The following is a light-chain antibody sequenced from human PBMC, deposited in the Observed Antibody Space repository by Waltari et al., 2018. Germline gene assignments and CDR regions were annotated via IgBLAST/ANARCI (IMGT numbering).Light chain of an antibody. V-gene: IGKV4-1*01. Sequence: DIVMTQSPDSLPVSLGERATITCKSEQSVSYSSNNKNYLAWYRQKPGQPPQLLISWASTREFGVPDRFSGSGSGTDFTLTISSLQAEDVAVYYCQQYYAVPPTFGPGTKVEIK. CDR2: WAS. CDR3: QQYYAVPPT. J-gene: IGKJ1*01. CDR1: QSVSYSSNNKNY.